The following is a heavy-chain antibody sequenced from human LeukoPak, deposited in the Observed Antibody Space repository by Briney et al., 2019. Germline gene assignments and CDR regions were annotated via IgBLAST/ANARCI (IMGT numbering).Heavy chain of an antibody. D-gene: IGHD3-3*01. V-gene: IGHV3-48*01. J-gene: IGHJ4*02. CDR1: GFIFSDYS. CDR2: ISTGGSNI. CDR3: EPNFWSGYEGY. Sequence: GGSLRLSCVASGFIFSDYSMNWVRQAPAKGLEWISYISTGGSNIYYADAVKGRFTISRDNAKNSLFLQVNSLRAEDTAVYYCEPNFWSGYEGYWGQGTLVTVSS.